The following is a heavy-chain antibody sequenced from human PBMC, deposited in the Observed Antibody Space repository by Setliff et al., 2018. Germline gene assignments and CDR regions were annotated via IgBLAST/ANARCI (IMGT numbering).Heavy chain of an antibody. D-gene: IGHD3-22*01. Sequence: PSETLSLTCTVPGGSISTYYWGWIRQSPGKGLDWIGTVDHSGNTFYNPSLKSRVTISVDTSKNQLSLELASVTAADTAVYYCARRDSTGYYGYSFDFWGQGTLVTVSS. CDR1: GGSISTYY. V-gene: IGHV4-39*01. J-gene: IGHJ4*02. CDR3: ARRDSTGYYGYSFDF. CDR2: VDHSGNT.